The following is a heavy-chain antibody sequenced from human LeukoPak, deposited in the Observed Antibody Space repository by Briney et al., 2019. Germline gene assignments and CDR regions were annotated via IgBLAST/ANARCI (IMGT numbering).Heavy chain of an antibody. V-gene: IGHV3-74*01. CDR2: INSDGSSR. D-gene: IGHD6-13*01. Sequence: GSLRLSCATSAFTFSSYWMHWVRQAPGKGLVWVSRINSDGSSRSYADYVKGRFTISRDDAKNTLYLQMSSLSVDDTAIYYCTRGSPGYSSSWLDFWGQGILVTVSS. CDR3: TRGSPGYSSSWLDF. J-gene: IGHJ4*02. CDR1: AFTFSSYW.